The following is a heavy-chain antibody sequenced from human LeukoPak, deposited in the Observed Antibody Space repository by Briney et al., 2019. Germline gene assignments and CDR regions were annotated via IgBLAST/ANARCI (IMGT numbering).Heavy chain of an antibody. Sequence: PGRSLTLSCAASGFTVSDDFLAWVRQAPGTGLGWISVIYGGGATYYADSVKGRFTISRDNSKNTLYLQMNSLRAEDTALYYCAKDRSSAWNCFDSWGQGTLVTVSS. CDR1: GFTVSDDF. J-gene: IGHJ4*02. D-gene: IGHD6-19*01. CDR3: AKDRSSAWNCFDS. V-gene: IGHV3-53*01. CDR2: IYGGGAT.